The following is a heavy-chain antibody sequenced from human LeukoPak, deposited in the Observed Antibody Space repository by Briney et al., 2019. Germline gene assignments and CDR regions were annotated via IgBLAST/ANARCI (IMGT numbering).Heavy chain of an antibody. CDR2: IYYSGST. D-gene: IGHD3-22*01. CDR1: GGSISSSSYY. V-gene: IGHV4-61*01. CDR3: ARVLRYYDSSGYYPLLDY. J-gene: IGHJ4*02. Sequence: SETLSFTCTVSGGSISSSSYYWSWIRQPPGKGLEWIGYIYYSGSTNYNPSLKSRVTISVDTSKNQFSLKLSSVTAADTAVYYCARVLRYYDSSGYYPLLDYWGQGTLVTVSS.